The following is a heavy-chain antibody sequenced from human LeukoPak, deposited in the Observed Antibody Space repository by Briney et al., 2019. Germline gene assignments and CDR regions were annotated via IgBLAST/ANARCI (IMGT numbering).Heavy chain of an antibody. V-gene: IGHV3-20*04. D-gene: IGHD1-26*01. J-gene: IGHJ6*02. CDR3: ARDRGSYFSYGMDV. Sequence: PGGSLRLSCAASGFTFNDYGMSWVRQAPGKGLEWVSSINWNGDRTGYADSEKGRFTISRDNAKNSLYLQMNSLRAEDTALYYCARDRGSYFSYGMDVWGQGTTVTVSS. CDR1: GFTFNDYG. CDR2: INWNGDRT.